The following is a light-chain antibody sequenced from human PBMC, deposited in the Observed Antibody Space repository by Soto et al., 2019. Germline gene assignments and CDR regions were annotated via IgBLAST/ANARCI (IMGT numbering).Light chain of an antibody. J-gene: IGLJ1*01. CDR3: SSYTSSSTYV. Sequence: QSALTQPASVSGSPGQSITISCTGTSSDVGGYNYVSWYQQHPGKAPKLLIFEVSSRPSGVPNRFSGSKSGNTASLTISGLQPEDEADYYCSSYTSSSTYVFGTGTKVTVL. CDR1: SSDVGGYNY. V-gene: IGLV2-14*01. CDR2: EVS.